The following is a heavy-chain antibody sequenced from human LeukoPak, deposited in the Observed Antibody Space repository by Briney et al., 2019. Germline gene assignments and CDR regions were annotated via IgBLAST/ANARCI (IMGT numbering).Heavy chain of an antibody. J-gene: IGHJ3*02. CDR1: GYSFTGHY. Sequence: ASVKVSCKASGYSFTGHYMHWVRQAPGQGLEWMGWINPKSGGTNYAQKFQGRVTMTRDTSISTAYMDMSSLRADDTAVYYCARNLWFGESSDAFDMWGQGTMVTVSS. CDR3: ARNLWFGESSDAFDM. V-gene: IGHV1-2*02. D-gene: IGHD3-10*01. CDR2: INPKSGGT.